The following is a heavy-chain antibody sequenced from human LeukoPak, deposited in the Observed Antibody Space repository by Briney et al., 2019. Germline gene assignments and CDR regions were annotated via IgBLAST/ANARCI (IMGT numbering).Heavy chain of an antibody. J-gene: IGHJ4*02. CDR3: AKNPDYYDSSGYYYFDY. Sequence: GGSLRLSCAASGFTFSGYAMTGSRQAQGKGLKGVSAIIGSGGSTYYADSVKGRFTISRDNSKNTLYLQMNSLRAEDTAVYYCAKNPDYYDSSGYYYFDYWGQGTLVTVSS. CDR1: GFTFSGYA. V-gene: IGHV3-23*01. CDR2: IIGSGGST. D-gene: IGHD3-22*01.